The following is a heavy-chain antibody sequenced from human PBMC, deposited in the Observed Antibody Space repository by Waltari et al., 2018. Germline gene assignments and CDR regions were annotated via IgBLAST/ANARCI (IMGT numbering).Heavy chain of an antibody. CDR2: ISWNSGSI. J-gene: IGHJ6*02. CDR1: GFTFDDYA. CDR3: AKDMGYGAAAHSGYGMDV. Sequence: EVQLVESGGGLVQPGRSLRLSCAASGFTFDDYAMHWVRHAPGKGLEWVSGISWNSGSIGYADSVKGRFTISRDNAKNSLYLQMNSLRAEDTALYYCAKDMGYGAAAHSGYGMDVWGQGTTVTVSS. V-gene: IGHV3-9*01. D-gene: IGHD6-13*01.